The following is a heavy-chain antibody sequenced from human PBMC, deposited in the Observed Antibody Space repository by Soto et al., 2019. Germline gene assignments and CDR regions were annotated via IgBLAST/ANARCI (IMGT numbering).Heavy chain of an antibody. CDR3: AKEASPYGTNPFDV. Sequence: GGSLRLSCAASGFTFSSYAMSWVRQAPGQGLQWVSGISVSGGSTYYGDSVKGRFTISRDNSKNTLYLQMDSLSAADTAVYYCAKEASPYGTNPFDVWGQGTMVTVS. CDR1: GFTFSSYA. D-gene: IGHD1-26*01. J-gene: IGHJ3*01. V-gene: IGHV3-23*02. CDR2: ISVSGGST.